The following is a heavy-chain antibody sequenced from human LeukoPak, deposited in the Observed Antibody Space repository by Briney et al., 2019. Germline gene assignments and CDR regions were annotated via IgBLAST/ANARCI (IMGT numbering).Heavy chain of an antibody. V-gene: IGHV3-53*01. CDR1: GFTFSTYW. D-gene: IGHD3-10*01. CDR2: IYSGGST. CDR3: AREEVRGVIMTN. J-gene: IGHJ4*02. Sequence: GGSLRLSCAASGFTFSTYWMSWVRQAPGKGLEWVSAIYSGGSTFYADSVKGRCTISRDDSKNTLYLQMNSLRAEDTAVYYCAREEVRGVIMTNWGQGTLVTVSS.